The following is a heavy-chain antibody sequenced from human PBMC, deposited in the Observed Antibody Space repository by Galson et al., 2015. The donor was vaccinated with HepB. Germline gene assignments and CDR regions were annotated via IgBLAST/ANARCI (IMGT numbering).Heavy chain of an antibody. J-gene: IGHJ5*02. CDR2: ISGSGGST. Sequence: SLRLSCAASGFTFSSYAMTWVRQAPGKGLEWVSSISGSGGSTYYADSVTGRFIISRDNSKNMLYLQMNSLRAEDTAVYYCAKEGYSSSPVGWFDPWGQGTLVTVSS. D-gene: IGHD6-6*01. V-gene: IGHV3-23*01. CDR3: AKEGYSSSPVGWFDP. CDR1: GFTFSSYA.